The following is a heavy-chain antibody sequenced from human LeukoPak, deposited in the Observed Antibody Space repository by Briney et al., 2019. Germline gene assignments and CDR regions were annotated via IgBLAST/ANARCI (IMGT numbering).Heavy chain of an antibody. CDR1: GFTFSTSW. CDR3: ARGRYSGATYYFDY. D-gene: IGHD5-12*01. J-gene: IGHJ4*02. CDR2: IKKDGSET. Sequence: GGSLRLSCAASGFTFSTSWMSWVRQVPGKGLEWVANIKKDGSETYYVDSVKGRFTISRDNAKNSLYLQMNSLRADTAMYYCARGRYSGATYYFDYWGQGTLVTVSS. V-gene: IGHV3-7*03.